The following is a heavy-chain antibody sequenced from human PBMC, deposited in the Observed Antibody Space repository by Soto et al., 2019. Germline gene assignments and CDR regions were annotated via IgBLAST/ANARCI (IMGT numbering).Heavy chain of an antibody. V-gene: IGHV3-23*01. Sequence: GGSLRLSCAASGFTFSSYGMSWVRQAPGKGLEWVSSISGSGGSTYYADSVKGRFTISRDNSKNTLYLQMNSLRAEDTAVYYCAKEGYSSSSLESYHYYYMDVWGKGTTVTVSS. J-gene: IGHJ6*03. CDR3: AKEGYSSSSLESYHYYYMDV. CDR1: GFTFSSYG. CDR2: ISGSGGST. D-gene: IGHD6-13*01.